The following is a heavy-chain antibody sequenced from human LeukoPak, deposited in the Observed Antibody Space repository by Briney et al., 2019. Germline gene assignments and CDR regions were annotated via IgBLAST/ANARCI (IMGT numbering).Heavy chain of an antibody. CDR2: IYSGGTT. Sequence: GGSLRLSCAASGFNVSSNYMSWVRQAPGKGLEWVSVIYSGGTTYYADSVKGRFTISRDNSKNTLYFQMNNLRAEDTAVYYCARRLYIVRGAFDIWGQGTMVTVSS. V-gene: IGHV3-53*01. D-gene: IGHD2/OR15-2a*01. CDR1: GFNVSSNY. CDR3: ARRLYIVRGAFDI. J-gene: IGHJ3*02.